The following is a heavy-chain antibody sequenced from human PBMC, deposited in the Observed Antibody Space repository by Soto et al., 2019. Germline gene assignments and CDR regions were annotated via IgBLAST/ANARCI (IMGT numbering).Heavy chain of an antibody. D-gene: IGHD1-26*01. CDR1: GFSLGKLKMG. Sequence: QVTLKESGPVLVKPTETLTLTCTVSGFSLGKLKMGVSWIRQPPGKALEWLAHIFSNDEKFYSTSLRSRLTISQDTSKSQVILTMTNVDPEDTATYYCARQGSDSGRTVDYYGMHVWGQGTTVTVSS. CDR3: ARQGSDSGRTVDYYGMHV. V-gene: IGHV2-26*01. CDR2: IFSNDEK. J-gene: IGHJ6*02.